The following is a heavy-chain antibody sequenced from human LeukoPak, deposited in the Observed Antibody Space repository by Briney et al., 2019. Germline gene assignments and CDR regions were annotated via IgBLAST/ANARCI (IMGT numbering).Heavy chain of an antibody. V-gene: IGHV2-70*11. CDR3: ARLRSGSYSDY. CDR1: GFSLSTSGMC. Sequence: SGPALVKPTQTLTLTCTFSGFSLSTSGMCVSWIRQPPGKALEWLARIDWDDDKYYSTSLKTRLTISKDTSKNQVVLTMSHTDPVDTATYYCARLRSGSYSDYWRQGTLVTVSS. J-gene: IGHJ4*02. CDR2: IDWDDDK. D-gene: IGHD1-26*01.